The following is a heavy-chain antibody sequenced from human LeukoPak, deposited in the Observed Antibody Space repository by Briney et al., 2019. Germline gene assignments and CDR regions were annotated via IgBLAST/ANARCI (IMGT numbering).Heavy chain of an antibody. CDR2: IQYDASNK. CDR3: AKITDPQFDI. J-gene: IGHJ3*02. Sequence: GRSLRLSCAASGFTFSSYGMHWVRQAPGKGLEWVAFIQYDASNKYYSDSVKGRFTISRDNSKNTLYLQMNSLRPEDTAVYYCAKITDPQFDIWGQGTMVTVSS. V-gene: IGHV3-30*02. D-gene: IGHD3-16*01. CDR1: GFTFSSYG.